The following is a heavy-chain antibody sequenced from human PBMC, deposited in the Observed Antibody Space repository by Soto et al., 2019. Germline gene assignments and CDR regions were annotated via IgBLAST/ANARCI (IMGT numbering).Heavy chain of an antibody. V-gene: IGHV1-18*01. CDR1: GYTFSRYG. CDR2: ISAYNGNT. CDR3: ARDRLIAVTDLLRN. J-gene: IGHJ4*02. D-gene: IGHD6-19*01. Sequence: ASVKVSCQAFGYTFSRYGISWVRQAPGQGLEWMGWISAYNGNTNYAQKLQGRVTMTTDTSTSTAYMELRSLRSDDTAVYYCARDRLIAVTDLLRNWGQGTLVTVSS.